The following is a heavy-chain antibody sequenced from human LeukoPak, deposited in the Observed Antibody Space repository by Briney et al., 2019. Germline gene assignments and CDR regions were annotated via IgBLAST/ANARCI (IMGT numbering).Heavy chain of an antibody. J-gene: IGHJ3*02. CDR3: ARVVGGGSYAHDAFDI. CDR1: GFTFSSYA. Sequence: GRSLRLSCAASGFTFSSYAMSWVRQAPGKGLEWVSAISGSGGSIYYADSVKGRFTISRDNAKNSLYLQMNSLRAEDTAVYYCARVVGGGSYAHDAFDIWGQGTMVTVSS. CDR2: ISGSGGSI. D-gene: IGHD1-26*01. V-gene: IGHV3-23*01.